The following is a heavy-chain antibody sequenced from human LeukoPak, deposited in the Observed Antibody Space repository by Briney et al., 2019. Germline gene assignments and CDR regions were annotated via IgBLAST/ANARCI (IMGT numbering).Heavy chain of an antibody. CDR1: GFNFNIYA. V-gene: IGHV3-23*01. J-gene: IGHJ5*02. CDR3: ARDGWFGDYNWFDP. D-gene: IGHD3-10*01. CDR2: ITSRDGTT. Sequence: GGSLRLSCAASGFNFNIYAMSWVRQAPGKGLQWVSSITSRDGTTFYADSVKGRFTISRDNSKNTLYLQMNSLRAEDTALYYCARDGWFGDYNWFDPWCQGTLVTVSS.